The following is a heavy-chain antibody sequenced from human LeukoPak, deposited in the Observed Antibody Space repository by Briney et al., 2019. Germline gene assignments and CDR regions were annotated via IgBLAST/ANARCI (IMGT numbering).Heavy chain of an antibody. CDR1: GFTFSSYA. V-gene: IGHV3-30-3*01. CDR2: ISYDGSNK. Sequence: RPGGSLRLSCAASGFTFSSYAMHWVRQAPGKGLEWVAVISYDGSNKYYADSVKGRFTISRDNSKNTLYLQMNSLRAEDTAVYYCAGDNYGMDVWGQGTTVTVSS. CDR3: AGDNYGMDV. J-gene: IGHJ6*02.